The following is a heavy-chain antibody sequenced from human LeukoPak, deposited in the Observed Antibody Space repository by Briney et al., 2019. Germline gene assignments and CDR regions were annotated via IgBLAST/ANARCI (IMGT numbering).Heavy chain of an antibody. CDR2: INNDGSNT. CDR1: GFTFNSYW. J-gene: IGHJ4*02. V-gene: IGHV3-74*03. D-gene: IGHD7-27*01. CDR3: VRGLLGPDY. Sequence: GGSLRLSCAASGFTFNSYWMHWVRQAPGEGLVWVSRINNDGSNTVYADSVKARFTISRDNAKNTLYLEMNSLRAEDTAVYYCVRGLLGPDYWGQGTLVIVSS.